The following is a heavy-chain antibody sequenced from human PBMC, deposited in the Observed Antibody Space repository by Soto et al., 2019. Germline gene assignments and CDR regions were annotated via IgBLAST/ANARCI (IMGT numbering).Heavy chain of an antibody. CDR3: ARRYGTVFDY. Sequence: QVQLQESGPGLVKPSETLSLTCTVSGGSISSYYWSWIRQPPGKGLDRIGYIYYSGSTNYNPTLKSRVTISVDTSKNQFSLKLSSVTAADTAVYYCARRYGTVFDYWGQGTLVTVSS. V-gene: IGHV4-59*01. CDR2: IYYSGST. CDR1: GGSISSYY. J-gene: IGHJ4*02. D-gene: IGHD6-13*01.